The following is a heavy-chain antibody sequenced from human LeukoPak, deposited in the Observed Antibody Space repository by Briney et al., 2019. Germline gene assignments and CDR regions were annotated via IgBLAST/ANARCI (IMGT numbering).Heavy chain of an antibody. D-gene: IGHD3-10*01. CDR2: ISASVGTT. CDR1: GFTFSTYA. Sequence: GGSLILSCAASGFTFSTYAMTWVRQAPGKGLEWVSAISASVGTTYYADSVKGRFTISRDNSKNTLYLQMNSLRAEDTAVYYCAKGHHYGSGSYWVWGQGALVTVSS. J-gene: IGHJ4*02. CDR3: AKGHHYGSGSYWV. V-gene: IGHV3-23*01.